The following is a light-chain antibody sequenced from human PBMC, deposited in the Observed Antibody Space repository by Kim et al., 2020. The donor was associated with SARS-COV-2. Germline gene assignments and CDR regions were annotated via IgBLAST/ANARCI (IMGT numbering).Light chain of an antibody. CDR2: YDS. CDR3: QVWDSSSDHPV. CDR1: NMGSKR. Sequence: APGKTARITCGGNNMGSKRVHWYQQKPGQAPVLVIYYDSDRPSGIPERFSGSNSGNTATLTISRVEAGDEADYYCQVWDSSSDHPVFGGGTKLTVL. V-gene: IGLV3-21*04. J-gene: IGLJ3*02.